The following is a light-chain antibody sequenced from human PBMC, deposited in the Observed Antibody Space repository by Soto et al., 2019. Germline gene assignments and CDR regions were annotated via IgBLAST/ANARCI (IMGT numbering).Light chain of an antibody. CDR2: KAS. CDR1: QTIDYW. CDR3: QQYHSYRT. V-gene: IGKV1-5*03. J-gene: IGKJ1*01. Sequence: DIQMTQSPSTLSSSVGDTVTISCRASQTIDYWVAWYQQKPGKAPKLLISKASTLESGVPSRFRGSGSGTEFTLTISSLQPDDFATYYCQQYHSYRTFGQGTKVEI.